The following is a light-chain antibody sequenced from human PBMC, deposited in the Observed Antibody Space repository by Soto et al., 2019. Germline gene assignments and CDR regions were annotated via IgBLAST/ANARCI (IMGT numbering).Light chain of an antibody. Sequence: EIVLTQSPGTLSLSPGERATLSCRASQSVSSTYLAWYQQKPGQAPRLLIYGASSRATGIPDRFSGSGSGTDFTLTISRLEPEDFAVYYCQQYGGMPITFGGGTKVDIK. CDR1: QSVSSTY. V-gene: IGKV3-20*01. J-gene: IGKJ4*01. CDR3: QQYGGMPIT. CDR2: GAS.